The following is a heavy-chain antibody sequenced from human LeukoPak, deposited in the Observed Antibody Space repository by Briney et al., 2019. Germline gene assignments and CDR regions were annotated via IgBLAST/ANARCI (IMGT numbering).Heavy chain of an antibody. Sequence: PSETLSLTCTVSGGSISSSSYYWGWIRQPPGEGLEWIGTIYYSGSTFYNPSLKSRVTISVDTSKNQFSLNLSSVTAADTAVYYCARSGILRRYYYMDVWGKGTTVTISS. V-gene: IGHV4-39*01. CDR3: ARSGILRRYYYMDV. J-gene: IGHJ6*03. CDR1: GGSISSSSYY. CDR2: IYYSGST. D-gene: IGHD6-13*01.